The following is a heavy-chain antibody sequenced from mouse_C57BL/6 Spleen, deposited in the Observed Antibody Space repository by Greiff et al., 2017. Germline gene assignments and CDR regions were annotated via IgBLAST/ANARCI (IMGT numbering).Heavy chain of an antibody. CDR2: IYPSDSET. CDR1: GYTFTSYW. J-gene: IGHJ4*01. D-gene: IGHD1-1*01. Sequence: QVQLQQSGAELVRPGSSVKLSCKASGYTFTSYWMDWVKQRPGQGLEWIGNIYPSDSETHYNQKFKDKATLTVDKSSSTAYMQLSSLTSEDSAVYYCASVYGYAMDYWGQGTSVTVSS. CDR3: ASVYGYAMDY. V-gene: IGHV1-61*01.